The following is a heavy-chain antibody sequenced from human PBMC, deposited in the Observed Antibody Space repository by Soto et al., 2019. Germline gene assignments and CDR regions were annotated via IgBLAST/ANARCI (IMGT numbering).Heavy chain of an antibody. Sequence: ITLKESGPTLVKPTQPLTLTCTFSEFSLSTSGMGVGWIRQPPGKDLEWLALIYWDDDKRYSPSLKRRLTITKDTSKNQLVLTLTNMDPVDTATYYCVHNPLAARAFDIWGQGTLVTVSS. CDR1: EFSLSTSGMG. J-gene: IGHJ3*02. V-gene: IGHV2-5*02. D-gene: IGHD6-25*01. CDR3: VHNPLAARAFDI. CDR2: IYWDDDK.